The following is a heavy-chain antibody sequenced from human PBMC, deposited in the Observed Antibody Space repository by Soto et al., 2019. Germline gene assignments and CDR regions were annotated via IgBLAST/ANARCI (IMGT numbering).Heavy chain of an antibody. V-gene: IGHV3-30*03. Sequence: PGGSLRLSCAASGFTFSSYGMHWVRQAPGKGLEWVAVISYDGSNKYYADSVKGRFTISRDNSKNTLYLQMNSLRAEDTAVYYCARVRVYGSGSYTNYYYYGMDVWGQGTTVTVSS. D-gene: IGHD3-10*01. CDR3: ARVRVYGSGSYTNYYYYGMDV. J-gene: IGHJ6*02. CDR2: ISYDGSNK. CDR1: GFTFSSYG.